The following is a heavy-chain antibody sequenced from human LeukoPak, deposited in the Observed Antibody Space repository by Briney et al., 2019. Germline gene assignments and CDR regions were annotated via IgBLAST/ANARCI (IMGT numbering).Heavy chain of an antibody. CDR2: INTKTGNP. CDR1: GYTFTSDA. V-gene: IGHV7-4-1*02. D-gene: IGHD2-8*01. J-gene: IGHJ6*03. Sequence: ASVKVSCKASGYTFTSDAMNWVRQAPGQGLEWMGWINTKTGNPTYGQGFTGRFVFSLDTSLSTAYLQIINLKAEDTAVYYCARRVSFPPYYLDVWGKGTTVTVSS. CDR3: ARRVSFPPYYLDV.